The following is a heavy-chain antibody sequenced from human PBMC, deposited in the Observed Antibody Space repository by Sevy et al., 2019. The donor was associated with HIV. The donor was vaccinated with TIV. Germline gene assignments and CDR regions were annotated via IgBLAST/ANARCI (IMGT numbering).Heavy chain of an antibody. V-gene: IGHV3-30*18. Sequence: GGSLRLSCVGSGFIVDDYGMHWVRQAPGKGLEWVALISHDGGKKYYADSVKGRFTISRDNFKNTLYLQMNTLRRDDTAAYFCTKDPPVYGDFPYGMDVRGQGTTVTVSS. J-gene: IGHJ6*02. CDR3: TKDPPVYGDFPYGMDV. D-gene: IGHD4-17*01. CDR1: GFIVDDYG. CDR2: ISHDGGKK.